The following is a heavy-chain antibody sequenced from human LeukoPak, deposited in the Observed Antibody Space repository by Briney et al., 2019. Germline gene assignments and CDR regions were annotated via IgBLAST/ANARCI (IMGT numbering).Heavy chain of an antibody. Sequence: GGSLRLSCAASGFTFSSYSMNWVRQAPGKGLEWVSSISSSSSYTYYADSVKGRFTISRDNAKNSLYLQMNSLRAEDTAVYYCASASGDYWGQGTLVTVSS. D-gene: IGHD3-10*01. CDR1: GFTFSSYS. CDR2: ISSSSSYT. V-gene: IGHV3-21*01. J-gene: IGHJ4*02. CDR3: ASASGDY.